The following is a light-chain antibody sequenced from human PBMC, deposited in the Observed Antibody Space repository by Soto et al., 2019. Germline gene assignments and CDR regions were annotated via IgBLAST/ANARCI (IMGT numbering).Light chain of an antibody. J-gene: IGKJ4*01. CDR1: QTVYNY. Sequence: DIQMTQSPSSLSASVGDRVIITCRASQTVYNYLNWYQQKPGKAPKLLIHAASSLQIGVPSRFSGSGSGTDFTLTISSLQLEDFATYYCQQSYSGPVTFGGGTKVEIQ. CDR2: AAS. CDR3: QQSYSGPVT. V-gene: IGKV1-39*01.